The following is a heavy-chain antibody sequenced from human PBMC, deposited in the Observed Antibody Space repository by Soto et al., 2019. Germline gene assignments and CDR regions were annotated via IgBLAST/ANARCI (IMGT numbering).Heavy chain of an antibody. CDR3: VSSSWFSLDY. CDR1: GGSITSDDNW. CDR2: IYHSGST. V-gene: IGHV4-4*02. D-gene: IGHD6-13*01. Sequence: PSETLSLTXAVSGGSITSDDNWWSWVRQPPGKGLEWIGEIYHSGSTNYNPSLNSRVTISVDKSKNQFSLKLTSVTAADTAVYYCVSSSWFSLDYWGQGTLVAVSS. J-gene: IGHJ4*02.